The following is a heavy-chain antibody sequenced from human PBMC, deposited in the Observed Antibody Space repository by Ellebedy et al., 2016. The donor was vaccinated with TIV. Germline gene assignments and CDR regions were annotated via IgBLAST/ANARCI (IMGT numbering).Heavy chain of an antibody. D-gene: IGHD1-26*01. J-gene: IGHJ4*02. Sequence: PGGSLRLSCAASGFTFSGYWMHWVRQAPGKGLEWVSSIGGTSSYMYYADSVRGRFTISRDNAKNSLYLQMNRLRVEDTAVYYCARDRIVGATSYGFWGQGALVTVSS. V-gene: IGHV3-21*06. CDR2: IGGTSSYM. CDR1: GFTFSGYW. CDR3: ARDRIVGATSYGF.